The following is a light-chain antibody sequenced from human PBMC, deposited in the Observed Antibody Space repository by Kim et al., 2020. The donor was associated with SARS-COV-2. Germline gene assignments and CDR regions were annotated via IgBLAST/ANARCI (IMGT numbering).Light chain of an antibody. J-gene: IGLJ3*02. CDR2: DVS. CDR3: CSYAGSYIFV. CDR1: SSDVGDYDY. Sequence: QSALTQPRSVSGSPGQSVTISCTGTSSDVGDYDYVSWYQHHPGKAPKLMIYDVSERPSGVPDRFSASKSGNTASLTISGLQAEDEAEYYCCSYAGSYIFVFGVGTQLTVL. V-gene: IGLV2-11*01.